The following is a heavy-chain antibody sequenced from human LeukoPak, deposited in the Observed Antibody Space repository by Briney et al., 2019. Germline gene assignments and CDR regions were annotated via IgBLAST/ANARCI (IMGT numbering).Heavy chain of an antibody. CDR2: ISSSGSTI. D-gene: IGHD6-19*01. CDR1: GFTFSDXY. J-gene: IGHJ4*02. CDR3: ARDSIVGIAVGLFDY. V-gene: IGHV3-11*01. Sequence: XGSXXXXXXASGFTFSDXYXSXIRXAPGKGLXGXSYISSSGSTIYYADSVKGRFTISRDNAKNSLYLQMNSLRAEDTAVYYCARDSIVGIAVGLFDYWGQGTLVTVSS.